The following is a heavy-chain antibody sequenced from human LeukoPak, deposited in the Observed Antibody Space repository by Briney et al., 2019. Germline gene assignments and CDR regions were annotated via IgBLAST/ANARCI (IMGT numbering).Heavy chain of an antibody. V-gene: IGHV4-59*01. Sequence: SGTLSLTCTVSGGSISSYYWSWIRQPPGKGLEWIGYIYYSGSTNYNPSLKSRVTISVDTSKNQFSLKLSSVTAADTAVYYCAREREWSGSIDYWGQGTLVTVSS. CDR2: IYYSGST. CDR1: GGSISSYY. D-gene: IGHD3-3*01. J-gene: IGHJ4*02. CDR3: AREREWSGSIDY.